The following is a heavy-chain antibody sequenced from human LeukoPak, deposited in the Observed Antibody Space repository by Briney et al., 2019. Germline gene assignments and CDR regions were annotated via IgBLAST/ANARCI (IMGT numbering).Heavy chain of an antibody. Sequence: GASVEVSCKASGGTFSSYAISWVRQAPGQGVEWMGRIIPIFGIANYAQKFQGRVTITADKSTSTAYMELSSLRSEDTAVYYCARSDAVAAYFDYWGQGTLVTVSS. CDR1: GGTFSSYA. J-gene: IGHJ4*02. D-gene: IGHD6-19*01. CDR2: IIPIFGIA. V-gene: IGHV1-69*04. CDR3: ARSDAVAAYFDY.